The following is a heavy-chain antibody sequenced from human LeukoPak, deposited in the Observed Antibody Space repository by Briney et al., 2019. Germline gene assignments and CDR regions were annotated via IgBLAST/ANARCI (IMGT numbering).Heavy chain of an antibody. CDR1: GFTFSSYA. D-gene: IGHD3-22*01. J-gene: IGHJ4*02. V-gene: IGHV3-30*04. CDR2: ISYDGSNK. Sequence: GRSLRLSCAASGFTFSSYAMHWVRQAPGKGLEWVAVISYDGSNKYYADSVKGRFTISRDNSKNTLYLQMNSLRAEDTAVYYCARDHTTTYYYDSSGYYPGYWGQGTLVTVSS. CDR3: ARDHTTTYYYDSSGYYPGY.